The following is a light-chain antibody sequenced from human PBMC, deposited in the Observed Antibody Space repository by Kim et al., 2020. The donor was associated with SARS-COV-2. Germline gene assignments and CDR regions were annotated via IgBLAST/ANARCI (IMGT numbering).Light chain of an antibody. CDR3: HQYVSSPYT. V-gene: IGKV3-20*01. Sequence: EIVLKQSPGTLSLSPGERATLSCRASQSFSVNYLASYQHKLGQAPRLLIYGTSIRATDIPDRFSGSGSGIDFTLTISRLEPEDFAVYYCHQYVSSPYTFGQGTKLEIK. J-gene: IGKJ2*01. CDR2: GTS. CDR1: QSFSVNY.